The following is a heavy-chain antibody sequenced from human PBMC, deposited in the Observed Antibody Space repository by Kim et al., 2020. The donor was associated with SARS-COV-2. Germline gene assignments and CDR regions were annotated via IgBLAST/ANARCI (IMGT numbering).Heavy chain of an antibody. CDR3: ARRGVTGTIHFFDY. V-gene: IGHV5-51*01. D-gene: IGHD1-20*01. Sequence: SPSFQGQVTISVDKSISTAYLQWSSLKASDTAMYFCARRGVTGTIHFFDYWGQGTLVTVSS. J-gene: IGHJ4*02.